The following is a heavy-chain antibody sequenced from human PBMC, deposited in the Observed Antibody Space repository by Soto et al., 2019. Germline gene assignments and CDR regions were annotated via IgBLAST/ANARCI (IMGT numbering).Heavy chain of an antibody. CDR1: GYTFTSYG. Sequence: ASVKVSCKAPGYTFTSYGISWVRQAPGQGLEWMGWISAYNGNTNYAQKLQGRVTMTTDTSTSTAYMELRSLRSDDTAVYYCAREAREPYSSGYYSTTDYWGQGTLVTVSS. CDR2: ISAYNGNT. V-gene: IGHV1-18*04. CDR3: AREAREPYSSGYYSTTDY. D-gene: IGHD3-22*01. J-gene: IGHJ4*02.